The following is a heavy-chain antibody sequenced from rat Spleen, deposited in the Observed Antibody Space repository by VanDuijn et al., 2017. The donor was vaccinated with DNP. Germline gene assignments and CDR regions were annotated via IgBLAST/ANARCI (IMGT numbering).Heavy chain of an antibody. Sequence: EVQLVESGGGLVQPGRSLKLSCTTSGLTISDYSMNWVRQAPGKGLEWVAEIKNKANNYATYYGKSVKGRFTISRDDSKSIVYLQMNSIRSEDTGIYYCTGPGFDYWGQGVTVTVSS. V-gene: IGHV6-21*01. CDR2: IKNKANNYAT. D-gene: IGHD1-4*01. CDR1: GLTISDYS. J-gene: IGHJ2*01. CDR3: TGPGFDY.